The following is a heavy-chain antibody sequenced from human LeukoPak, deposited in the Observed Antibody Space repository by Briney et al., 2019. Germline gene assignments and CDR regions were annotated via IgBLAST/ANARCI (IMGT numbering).Heavy chain of an antibody. D-gene: IGHD1-1*01. J-gene: IGHJ2*01. CDR1: GFTFSTSE. CDR3: AKTTPYWYFDL. CDR2: IAVGGGTT. V-gene: IGHV3-23*01. Sequence: GGSLRLSCAASGFTFSTSEMSWVRQAPGKGLEWVSAIAVGGGTTYADSVKGRFIISRDNSKNTLYLQMSSLRAEDTAIYYCAKTTPYWYFDLWGRGTLVTVSS.